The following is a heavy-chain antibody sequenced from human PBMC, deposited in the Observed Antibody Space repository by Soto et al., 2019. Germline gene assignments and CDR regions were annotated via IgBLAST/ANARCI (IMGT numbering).Heavy chain of an antibody. CDR1: GVTFSSYA. J-gene: IGHJ2*01. V-gene: IGHV3-23*01. CDR3: AKRTTGWYFDL. CDR2: ISGSGGST. Sequence: EVQLLESGGGLVQPGGYLRRSCAASGVTFSSYAMNWVRQAPGKGLEWVSVISGSGGSTYYADSVKGRFTISRDNSKNTLYLQMNSLRADDTAVYYCAKRTTGWYFDLWGRGTLVTVSS.